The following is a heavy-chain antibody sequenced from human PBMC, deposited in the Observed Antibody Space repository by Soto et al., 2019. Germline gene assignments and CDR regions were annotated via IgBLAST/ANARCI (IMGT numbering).Heavy chain of an antibody. CDR1: GFTFSSYD. CDR2: FSFYGRRDNT. V-gene: IGHV3-23*01. Sequence: EVQLLESGGGLVQPGGSLRLSCVGSGFTFSSYDMTWVRQAPGKGLEWVSSFSFYGRRDNTYYADSVKGRFTISRDNSRNTVYLQMDNLRVEDTAVYYCAKSLYYDNGGPNDQWGQGTVVTVSS. D-gene: IGHD3-3*01. J-gene: IGHJ4*02. CDR3: AKSLYYDNGGPNDQ.